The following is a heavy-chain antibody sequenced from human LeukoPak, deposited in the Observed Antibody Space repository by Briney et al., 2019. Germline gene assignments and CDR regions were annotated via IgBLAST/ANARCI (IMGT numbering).Heavy chain of an antibody. V-gene: IGHV3-48*01. D-gene: IGHD3-9*01. J-gene: IGHJ5*02. CDR3: ARDARYYDILTTNEYNWFDP. CDR1: GFTFRSYS. CDR2: ISGGSGTI. Sequence: GGSLRLSCAASGFTFRSYSMNWVRQAPGKGLEWVSYISGGSGTIYYADSVKGRFTISRDNAKNSLYLQMNSLRTEDTAVYYCARDARYYDILTTNEYNWFDPWGQGTLVTVSS.